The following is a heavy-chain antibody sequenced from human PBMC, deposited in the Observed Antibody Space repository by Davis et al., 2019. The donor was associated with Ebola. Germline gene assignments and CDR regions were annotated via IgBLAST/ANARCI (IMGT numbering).Heavy chain of an antibody. V-gene: IGHV1-24*01. Sequence: ASVKVSCKVSGYTLTELSMHWVRQAPGKGLEWMGGFDPEDGETIYAQKFQGRVTITADESTSTAYMELSSLRSEDTAVYYCARLSAAVAGHYYYYGMDVWGQGTTVTVSS. CDR2: FDPEDGET. J-gene: IGHJ6*02. D-gene: IGHD6-19*01. CDR1: GYTLTELS. CDR3: ARLSAAVAGHYYYYGMDV.